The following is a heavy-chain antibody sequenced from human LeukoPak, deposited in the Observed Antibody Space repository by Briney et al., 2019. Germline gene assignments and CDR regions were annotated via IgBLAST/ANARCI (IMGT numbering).Heavy chain of an antibody. CDR2: INPNSGGT. CDR3: ARDRPAVAGDDY. V-gene: IGHV1-2*02. Sequence: ASVKVSCKASGYTFTGYYMHWVRQAPRQWLEWMGWINPNSGGTNYAQKFQGRVTMTRDTSISTAYMELSRLRSDDTAAYYCARDRPAVAGDDYWGQGTLVTVSS. D-gene: IGHD6-19*01. CDR1: GYTFTGYY. J-gene: IGHJ4*02.